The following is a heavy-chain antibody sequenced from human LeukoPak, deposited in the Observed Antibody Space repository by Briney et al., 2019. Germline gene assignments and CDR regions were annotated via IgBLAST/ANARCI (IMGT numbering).Heavy chain of an antibody. V-gene: IGHV3-66*01. D-gene: IGHD6-13*01. J-gene: IGHJ4*02. CDR3: AREIGSAARGR. CDR1: GFTVSSNY. CDR2: IYSGGST. Sequence: PGGSLRLSCAASGFTVSSNYMSWVRQAPGKGLEWVSGIYSGGSTYYADSVKGRFTISRDNSKNTLYLQMNSLRAEDTAVYYCAREIGSAARGRWGQGTLVTVSS.